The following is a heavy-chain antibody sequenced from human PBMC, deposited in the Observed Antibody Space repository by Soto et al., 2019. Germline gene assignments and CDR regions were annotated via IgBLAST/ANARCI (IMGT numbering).Heavy chain of an antibody. CDR1: GGTFSSYA. Sequence: QVQLVQSGAEVKKPGSSVKVSCKASGGTFSSYAISWVRQAPGQGLEWMGGIIPIFGTANYAQKFQGRVTXXAXEXXSTAYMELSSLRSEDTAVYYCSYGDYVRPSWYFDYWGQGTLVTVSS. D-gene: IGHD4-17*01. CDR2: IIPIFGTA. V-gene: IGHV1-69*12. CDR3: SYGDYVRPSWYFDY. J-gene: IGHJ4*02.